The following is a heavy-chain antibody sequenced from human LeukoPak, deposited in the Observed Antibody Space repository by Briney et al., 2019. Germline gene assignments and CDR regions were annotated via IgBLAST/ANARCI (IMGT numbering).Heavy chain of an antibody. CDR3: ARDKRIADRRTDAFDI. CDR2: INPNSGGT. CDR1: GYTFTGYY. V-gene: IGHV1-2*02. D-gene: IGHD6-6*01. J-gene: IGHJ3*02. Sequence: ASVKVSCKASGYTFTGYYMHWVRQAPGQGLEWMGWINPNSGGTNYAQKFQGRVTMTRDTSISTAYMELSRLRSDDTAVYYCARDKRIADRRTDAFDIWGQGTMVTVSS.